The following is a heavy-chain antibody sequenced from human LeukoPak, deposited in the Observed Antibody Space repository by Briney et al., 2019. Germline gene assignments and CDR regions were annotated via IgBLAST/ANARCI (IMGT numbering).Heavy chain of an antibody. J-gene: IGHJ4*02. CDR3: ARVTNGWSGY. D-gene: IGHD6-19*01. CDR2: INQDGSEK. CDR1: GFTFSTYW. Sequence: GGSLRLSCAASGFTFSTYWMSWLRQAPGKGLEWVANINQDGSEKYYMDSVEGRFIISRDNAKNSLYLQMDSLRVEDTAVYSCARVTNGWSGYWGQGTLVTVSS. V-gene: IGHV3-7*01.